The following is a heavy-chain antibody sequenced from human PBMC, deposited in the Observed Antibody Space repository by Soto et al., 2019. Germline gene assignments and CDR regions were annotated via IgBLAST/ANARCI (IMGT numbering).Heavy chain of an antibody. CDR3: AKDGGAGNFYYYGADV. Sequence: GGSLRLSCAASGFTFSNFGMHWVRQAPGKGLEWVAFISYAGGNKYYADSVKGRFTISRDNSKTLYLQMNSLRREDTAVYYCAKDGGAGNFYYYGADVWGKGTTVPVSS. CDR1: GFTFSNFG. J-gene: IGHJ6*04. CDR2: ISYAGGNK. D-gene: IGHD3-16*01. V-gene: IGHV3-30*18.